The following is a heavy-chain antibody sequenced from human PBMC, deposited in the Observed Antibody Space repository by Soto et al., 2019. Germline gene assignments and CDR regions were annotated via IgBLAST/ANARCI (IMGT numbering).Heavy chain of an antibody. CDR1: GGSFNAYY. D-gene: IGHD5-18*01. J-gene: IGHJ4*02. CDR3: ARDGNGCKYGSYFDY. V-gene: IGHV4-34*01. CDR2: INYSGST. Sequence: SETLSLTCAVYGGSFNAYYWSWIRQTPGKGLEWIGEINYSGSTNYNPSLESRVTISVDTSKNHFSLRVNSATAADTAVYYCARDGNGCKYGSYFDYWGQGTPVTVSS.